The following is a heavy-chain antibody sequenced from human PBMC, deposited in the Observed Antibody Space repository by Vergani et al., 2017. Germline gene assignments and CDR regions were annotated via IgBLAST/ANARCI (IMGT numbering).Heavy chain of an antibody. CDR3: ARGVGYCSGGSGSTPNFDY. Sequence: QVQLQQWGAGLLKPSETLSLTCAVYGGSFSGYYWSWIRQPPGKGLEWIGEINHSGSTNYNPSLKSRVTISVDTSKNQFSLKLSSVTAADTAVYYCARGVGYCSGGSGSTPNFDYWGQGTLVTVSS. CDR2: INHSGST. J-gene: IGHJ4*02. D-gene: IGHD2-15*01. V-gene: IGHV4-34*01. CDR1: GGSFSGYY.